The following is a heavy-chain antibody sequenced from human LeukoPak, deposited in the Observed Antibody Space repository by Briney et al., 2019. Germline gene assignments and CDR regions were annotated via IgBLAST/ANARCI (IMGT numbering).Heavy chain of an antibody. CDR3: AARYSSSWYVPYYYMDV. D-gene: IGHD6-13*01. CDR1: GFTFSSYG. CDR2: IRYDGSNK. J-gene: IGHJ6*03. Sequence: GGSLRLSCAASGFTFSSYGMHWVRQAPGKGLEWVAFIRYDGSNKYYADSVKGRFTISRDNAKNSLYLQMNSLRAEDTAVYYCAARYSSSWYVPYYYMDVWGKGTTVTVSS. V-gene: IGHV3-30*02.